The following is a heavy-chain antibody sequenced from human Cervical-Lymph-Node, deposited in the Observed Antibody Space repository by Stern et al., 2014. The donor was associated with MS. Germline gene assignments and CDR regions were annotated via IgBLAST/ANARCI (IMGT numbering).Heavy chain of an antibody. Sequence: QVQMVQSGAEVKKPGSSVKVSCKASGRTMSSHSMSWMRQAPGRGLECMGRIIPVVGMTNYAQSYLGRLTITADKSTHTVYMELNNLRSEDTAVYYCARASNDFYYGMDVWGQGTTVTVS. D-gene: IGHD2-8*01. J-gene: IGHJ6*02. CDR1: GRTMSSHS. CDR2: IIPVVGMT. CDR3: ARASNDFYYGMDV. V-gene: IGHV1-69*02.